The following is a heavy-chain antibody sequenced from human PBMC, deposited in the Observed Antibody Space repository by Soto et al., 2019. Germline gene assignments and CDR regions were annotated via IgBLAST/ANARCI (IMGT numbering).Heavy chain of an antibody. CDR1: GGSFSGYY. CDR2: INHSGST. CDR3: ARASLRRYSSSPPLGY. V-gene: IGHV4-34*01. D-gene: IGHD6-6*01. J-gene: IGHJ4*02. Sequence: QVQLQQWGAGLLKPSETLSLTCAVYGGSFSGYYWSWIRQPPGKGLEWIWEINHSGSTNYNPSLKRRLTISVDTSKNQFSLKLSSVTAADTAVYYCARASLRRYSSSPPLGYWGQGTLVTVSS.